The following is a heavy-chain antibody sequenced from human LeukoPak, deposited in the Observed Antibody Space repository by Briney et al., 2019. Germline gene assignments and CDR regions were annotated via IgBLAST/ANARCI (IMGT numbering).Heavy chain of an antibody. V-gene: IGHV5-51*01. J-gene: IGHJ4*02. CDR3: ARHVYPDY. CDR1: WYSFPTFW. Sequence: GEAPEISLKGSWYSFPTFWIGWVPQLPGKGVEWMGIIFPADSDTRYSPSFQGQVTISADKSISTAYLQGSSLKASDTAIYYCARHVYPDYWGQGTLVTVSS. CDR2: IFPADSDT.